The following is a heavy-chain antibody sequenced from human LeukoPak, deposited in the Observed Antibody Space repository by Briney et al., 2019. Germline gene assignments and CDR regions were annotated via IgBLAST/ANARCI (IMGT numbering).Heavy chain of an antibody. V-gene: IGHV4-34*01. Sequence: PSETLSLTRGVYGGSFSGYYWSWIRQPPGKGLEWIGEINHSGSTNYNPSLKSRVTISVDTSKNQFSLKLSSVTAADTAVYNCVRRFTNYYYYYMDVWGKGTTVTVSS. CDR3: VRRFTNYYYYYMDV. D-gene: IGHD3-10*01. CDR2: INHSGST. CDR1: GGSFSGYY. J-gene: IGHJ6*03.